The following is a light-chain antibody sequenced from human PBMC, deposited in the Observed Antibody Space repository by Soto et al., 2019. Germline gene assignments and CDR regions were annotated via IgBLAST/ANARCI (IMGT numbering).Light chain of an antibody. V-gene: IGKV2D-29*01. CDR1: LTLLHTDGKTL. J-gene: IGKJ5*01. CDR3: QQYGSSPSNT. Sequence: PFSPSVTPAQATSISCKSKLTLLHTDGKTLLCWYLQKPGQPPQLLIYEVSNRLSGVSDRFRGSGSGTDFTLTISRLEPEDFAVYYCQQYGSSPSNTFGQGTRLEIK. CDR2: EVS.